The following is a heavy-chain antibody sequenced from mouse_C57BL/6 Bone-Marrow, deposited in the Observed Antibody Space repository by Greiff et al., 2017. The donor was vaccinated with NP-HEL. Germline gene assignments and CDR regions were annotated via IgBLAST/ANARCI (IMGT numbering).Heavy chain of an antibody. CDR1: GYTFTSYW. V-gene: IGHV1-61*01. CDR3: ARYNCGSSYIDY. J-gene: IGHJ2*01. CDR2: IYPSDSET. Sequence: QVQLQQPGAELVRPGSSVKLSCKASGYTFTSYWMDWVKQRPGQGLEWIGNIYPSDSETHYNQKFKDKATLTVDKSSSTAYMQLSSLTSEDSAVYYCARYNCGSSYIDYWGQGTTLTVSS. D-gene: IGHD1-1*01.